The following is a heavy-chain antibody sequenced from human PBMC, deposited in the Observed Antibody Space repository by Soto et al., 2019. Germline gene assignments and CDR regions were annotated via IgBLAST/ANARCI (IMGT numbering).Heavy chain of an antibody. CDR3: ARAVEKMGRDAFDI. D-gene: IGHD1-26*01. J-gene: IGHJ3*02. CDR1: GYTFTSYD. V-gene: IGHV1-8*01. Sequence: ASVKVSCKASGYTFTSYDINWVRQATGQGLEWMGWMNPNSGNTGYAQKFQGRVTMTRNTSISTAYMELSSLRSEDTAVYYCARAVEKMGRDAFDIWGQGTMVTVSS. CDR2: MNPNSGNT.